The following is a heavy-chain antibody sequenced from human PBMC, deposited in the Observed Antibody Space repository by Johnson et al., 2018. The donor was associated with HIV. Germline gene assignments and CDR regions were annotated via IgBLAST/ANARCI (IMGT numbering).Heavy chain of an antibody. V-gene: IGHV3-7*01. CDR2: IKQDGSES. J-gene: IGHJ3*02. CDR3: ARDSRISLIVVVSRGGFDI. Sequence: EVQLVESGGGVVQPGRSLRLSCAASGFTFSTYWMSWVRQAPGKGLEWVGSIKQDGSESYYVDSVKGRFTISRDNAKNSLYLQINSLRAEDTAVYYCARDSRISLIVVVSRGGFDIWGQGTMVTVSS. D-gene: IGHD3-22*01. CDR1: GFTFSTYW.